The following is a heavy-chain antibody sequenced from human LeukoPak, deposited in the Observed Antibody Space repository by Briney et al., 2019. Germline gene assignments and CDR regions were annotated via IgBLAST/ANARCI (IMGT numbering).Heavy chain of an antibody. V-gene: IGHV1-46*01. CDR1: GYTFTDYH. CDR2: TYPVGDFT. D-gene: IGHD5-24*01. CDR3: ARDQWGPDGL. J-gene: IGHJ3*01. Sequence: ASVKVSCKSSGYTFTDYHIHWVLQAPGQGLEWMGITYPVGDFTNSAQKFQGRVTMTSDTPTYTFYMELSGLRFDDTAVYYCARDQWGPDGLWGQGTMVTVSS.